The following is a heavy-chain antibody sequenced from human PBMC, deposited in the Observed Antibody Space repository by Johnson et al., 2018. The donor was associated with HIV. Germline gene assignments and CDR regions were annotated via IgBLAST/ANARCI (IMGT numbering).Heavy chain of an antibody. CDR2: ISYDGSDK. CDR1: GFTFSSYG. V-gene: IGHV3-30*04. CDR3: AKDTYSHRLTVTESGFDI. Sequence: QVQLVESGGGVVQPGRSLRLSCAASGFTFSSYGMHWVRQAPAKGLEWVAVISYDGSDKDYADSVKGRFTISRDNAKNSLYVQMNSLRAEDTAVYYCAKDTYSHRLTVTESGFDIWGQGTMVTVSS. D-gene: IGHD4-11*01. J-gene: IGHJ3*02.